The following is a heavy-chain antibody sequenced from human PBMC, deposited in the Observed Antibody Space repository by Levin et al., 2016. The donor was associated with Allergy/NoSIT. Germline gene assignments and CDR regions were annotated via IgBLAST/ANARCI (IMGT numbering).Heavy chain of an antibody. D-gene: IGHD4-11*01. CDR3: AKNLGTVITGYYYYYMDV. Sequence: WIRQPPGKGLEWVSAISGSGGSTYYADSVKGRFTISRDNSKNTLYLQMNSLRAEDTAVYYCAKNLGTVITGYYYYYMDVWGKGTTVTVSS. CDR2: ISGSGGST. J-gene: IGHJ6*03. V-gene: IGHV3-23*01.